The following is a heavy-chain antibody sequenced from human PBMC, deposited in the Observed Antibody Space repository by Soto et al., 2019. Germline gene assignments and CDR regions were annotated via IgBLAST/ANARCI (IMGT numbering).Heavy chain of an antibody. CDR1: GYTLTNYA. D-gene: IGHD5-18*01. J-gene: IGHJ5*02. CDR3: ARLRSRGYSYGSPEYNWFDP. Sequence: ASVKVSCKASGYTLTNYAISWVRQAPGQGLEWMGRIIPILGIANYAQKFQGRVTITADKSTSTAYMELSSLRSEDTAVYYCARLRSRGYSYGSPEYNWFDPWGQGTLVTVSS. V-gene: IGHV1-69*04. CDR2: IIPILGIA.